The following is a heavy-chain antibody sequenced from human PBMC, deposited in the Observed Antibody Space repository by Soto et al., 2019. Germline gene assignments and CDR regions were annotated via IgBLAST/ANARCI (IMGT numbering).Heavy chain of an antibody. CDR2: ISGSGGSI. CDR3: VKGYSKGDV. D-gene: IGHD1-1*01. J-gene: IGHJ6*02. CDR1: GFTFSTYA. V-gene: IGHV3-23*01. Sequence: EVQLLESGGGLVQPGGSLRLSCAASGFTFSTYAMNWVRQAPGNGLEWVSAISGSGGSIHYADSVKGRFTISRDNSKNTLYLHMNSLRDEDSAVYHCVKGYSKGDVWGQGTTVTVSS.